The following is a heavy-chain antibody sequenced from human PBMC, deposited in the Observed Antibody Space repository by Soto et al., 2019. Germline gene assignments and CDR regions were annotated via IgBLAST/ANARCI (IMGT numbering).Heavy chain of an antibody. Sequence: QVQLVESGGGVVQPGRSLRLSCAASGFTFSSYGMHWVRQAPGKGLEWVAVIWYDGSNKYYADSVKGRFTISRDNSKNTLYLQMNSLSAEDTAVYYCARGRYCSGGSCRGGDYFDYWGQGTLVTVSS. CDR1: GFTFSSYG. V-gene: IGHV3-33*01. J-gene: IGHJ4*02. D-gene: IGHD2-15*01. CDR2: IWYDGSNK. CDR3: ARGRYCSGGSCRGGDYFDY.